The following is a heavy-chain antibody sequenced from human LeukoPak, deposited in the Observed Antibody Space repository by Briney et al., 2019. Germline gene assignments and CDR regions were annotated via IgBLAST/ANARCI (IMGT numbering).Heavy chain of an antibody. Sequence: GGSLRLSCAASGFTFSDYYMSWIRQAPGKGLECVSYNSSSSTYTNYADSVKGRFTISRDNAKNSLYLQMNSLRAEDTAVYYCARDKDSSSWYWYGTDVWGQGTTVTVSS. CDR1: GFTFSDYY. CDR3: ARDKDSSSWYWYGTDV. J-gene: IGHJ6*02. CDR2: NSSSSTYT. D-gene: IGHD6-13*01. V-gene: IGHV3-11*05.